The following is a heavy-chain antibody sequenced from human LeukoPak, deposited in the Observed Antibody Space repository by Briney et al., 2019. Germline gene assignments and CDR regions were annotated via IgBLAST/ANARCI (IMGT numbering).Heavy chain of an antibody. CDR1: GGTFSSYA. CDR2: IIPIFGTA. J-gene: IGHJ3*02. CDR3: ASDPIAAAGVHDAFDI. V-gene: IGHV1-69*13. Sequence: GASVKVSCKASGGTFSSYAISWVRQAPGQGLEWMGGIIPIFGTANYAQKFQGRVTITADESTSTAYMELSSLRSEDTAVYYCASDPIAAAGVHDAFDIWGQGTMVTVSS. D-gene: IGHD6-13*01.